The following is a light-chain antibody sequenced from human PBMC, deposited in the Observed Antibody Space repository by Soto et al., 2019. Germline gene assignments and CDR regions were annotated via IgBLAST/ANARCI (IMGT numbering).Light chain of an antibody. CDR2: GAS. CDR3: QQHSDSPLT. Sequence: EIVLIQSPATLSLSPGERATLSCRASQSVSSSLAWYQQNPGQAPRLLIFGASNRATGIPVRFSGSGSGTDFTLTISSLEPEDFTVYYCQQHSDSPLTFGGGTKVDTK. V-gene: IGKV3-11*01. J-gene: IGKJ4*01. CDR1: QSVSSS.